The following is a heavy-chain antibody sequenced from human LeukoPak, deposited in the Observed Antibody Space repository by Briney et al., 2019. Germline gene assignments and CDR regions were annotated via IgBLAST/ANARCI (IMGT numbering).Heavy chain of an antibody. V-gene: IGHV3-48*01. CDR2: ISSSSTI. J-gene: IGHJ4*02. CDR1: GFTFSSYS. D-gene: IGHD3-22*01. CDR3: AREEGYYYDSSGYYFDY. Sequence: GGSLRLSCAASGFTFSSYSMNWVRQAPGKGLEWVSYISSSSTIYYADSVKGRFTISRDNAKNSLYLQMNSLRAEDTAVYYCAREEGYYYDSSGYYFDYWGQGTLVTVSS.